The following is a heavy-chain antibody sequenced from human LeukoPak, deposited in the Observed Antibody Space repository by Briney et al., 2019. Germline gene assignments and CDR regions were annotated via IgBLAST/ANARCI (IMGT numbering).Heavy chain of an antibody. J-gene: IGHJ4*02. Sequence: ASVKVSCKASGYTFTSYDINWVRQATGQGLEWMGWMNPNSGNTGYAQKFQGRVTMTRNTSISTAYMELSSLRSEDTAVYYCARDRDWNYFFDYWGQGTLVTVSS. CDR2: MNPNSGNT. CDR3: ARDRDWNYFFDY. V-gene: IGHV1-8*01. CDR1: GYTFTSYD. D-gene: IGHD1-7*01.